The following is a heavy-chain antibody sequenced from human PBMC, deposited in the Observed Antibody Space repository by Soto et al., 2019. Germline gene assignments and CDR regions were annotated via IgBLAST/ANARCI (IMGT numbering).Heavy chain of an antibody. V-gene: IGHV4-31*03. CDR2: IYYSGST. CDR1: GGSISSGGYY. D-gene: IGHD3-10*01. J-gene: IGHJ4*02. Sequence: QVQLQEAGPGLVKPSQTLSLTCTVSGGSISSGGYYWSWIRQHPGKGLAWIGYIYYSGSTYYNPSLKSRVTIAVDTSTTQFSLKLSSVTAADTAVYYCARDDYYGSGGRLQYGYWGQGTLVTVSS. CDR3: ARDDYYGSGGRLQYGY.